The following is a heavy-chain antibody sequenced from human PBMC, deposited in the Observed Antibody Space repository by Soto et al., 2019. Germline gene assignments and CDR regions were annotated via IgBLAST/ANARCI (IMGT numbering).Heavy chain of an antibody. D-gene: IGHD4-17*01. Sequence: EVQLVESGGGLVQPGRSLRLSCAASGFTVDDYAMHWVRQAPGKGRGWVSGISSNSDTIDYADSVKGRFTISRDNAKNSLFLQMNSLRPEDTALYYCAKDMKWGGMTTIHYFDSWGQGTLVTVSS. J-gene: IGHJ4*02. V-gene: IGHV3-9*01. CDR2: ISSNSDTI. CDR1: GFTVDDYA. CDR3: AKDMKWGGMTTIHYFDS.